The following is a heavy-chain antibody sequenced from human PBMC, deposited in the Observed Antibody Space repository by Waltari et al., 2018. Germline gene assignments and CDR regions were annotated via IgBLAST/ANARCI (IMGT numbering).Heavy chain of an antibody. J-gene: IGHJ1*01. V-gene: IGHV1-69*08. CDR3: VRVRSSSSNSAEYFQH. Sequence: QVQLVQSGAEVKKPGSSVKVSCKASGGTFSSYAISWVRQAPGQGLEWMGRIIPIFGTANYAQKFQGRVTITADKSTSTAYMGLSSRRSEDTAVYYCVRVRSSSSNSAEYFQHWGQGTLVTVSS. CDR2: IIPIFGTA. CDR1: GGTFSSYA. D-gene: IGHD6-13*01.